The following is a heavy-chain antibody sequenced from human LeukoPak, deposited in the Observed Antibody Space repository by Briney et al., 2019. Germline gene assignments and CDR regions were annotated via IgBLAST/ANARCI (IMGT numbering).Heavy chain of an antibody. CDR3: ARAPQLTGRFDS. V-gene: IGHV4-4*02. J-gene: IGHJ4*02. CDR1: GDSISGSNW. CDR2: IHHTRGT. Sequence: SETLSLTCAVSGDSISGSNWWSWVRQPPGKGLEWIGEIHHTRGTNYKPSLRSRVTMSVDKSANQFSLKLNSVTVTDTAVYYCARAPQLTGRFDSWGQGTLVTVSS. D-gene: IGHD7-27*01.